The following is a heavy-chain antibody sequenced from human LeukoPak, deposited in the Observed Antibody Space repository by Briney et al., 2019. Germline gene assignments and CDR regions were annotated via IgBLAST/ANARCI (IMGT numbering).Heavy chain of an antibody. CDR1: GYTLTELS. D-gene: IGHD3-22*01. J-gene: IGHJ4*02. Sequence: RASVKVSCKVSGYTLTELSMHWVRQAPGKGLEWMGGFDPEDGETIYAQKFQGRVTMTEDTSTDTAYMELSSLRSEDTAVYYCATEEVYYDSSGYRDYYFDYWGQRTLVTVSS. CDR2: FDPEDGET. V-gene: IGHV1-24*01. CDR3: ATEEVYYDSSGYRDYYFDY.